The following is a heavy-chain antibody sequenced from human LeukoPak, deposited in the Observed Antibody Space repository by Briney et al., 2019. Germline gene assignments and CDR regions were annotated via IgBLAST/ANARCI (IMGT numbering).Heavy chain of an antibody. CDR2: IYYSGST. CDR1: GGSISSYY. D-gene: IGHD4-17*01. CDR3: ARVRRAFDI. Sequence: SETLSLTCTVSGGSISSYYWSWIRQPPGKGLEWIGYIYYSGSTNYNPSLKSRVNISVDTSKNQFSMKLSSVTAADTAVYYCARVRRAFDIWGQGTMVTVSS. J-gene: IGHJ3*02. V-gene: IGHV4-59*01.